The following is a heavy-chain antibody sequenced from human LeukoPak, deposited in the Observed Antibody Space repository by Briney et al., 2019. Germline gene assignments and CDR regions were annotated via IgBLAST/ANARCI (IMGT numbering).Heavy chain of an antibody. CDR2: IYYSGST. D-gene: IGHD4-17*01. V-gene: IGHV4-39*01. J-gene: IGHJ4*02. CDR3: ARHRRSTVTTGDFDY. CDR1: VGSISSSSYY. Sequence: SETLSITRTDSVGSISSSSYYWGWIRQPPGRGLEWIGSIYYSGSTYYNPSLKGRVTISVDTSKNQFSLKLSSVTAADTAVYYCARHRRSTVTTGDFDYWGQGMLVTVSS.